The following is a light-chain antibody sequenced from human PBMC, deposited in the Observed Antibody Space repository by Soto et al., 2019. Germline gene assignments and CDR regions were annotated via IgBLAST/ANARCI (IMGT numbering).Light chain of an antibody. CDR3: QQYGSSRWT. CDR2: GAS. V-gene: IGKV3-20*01. CDR1: QSVSSSF. J-gene: IGKJ1*01. Sequence: EIVLTQSPGTLSLSPGERATLSCRANQSVSSSFLAWYQQKPGQAPRLLIYGASSRATGIPDRFSGSESGTDFTLTISRLEPEDFAVYYCQQYGSSRWTFGQGTKVEIK.